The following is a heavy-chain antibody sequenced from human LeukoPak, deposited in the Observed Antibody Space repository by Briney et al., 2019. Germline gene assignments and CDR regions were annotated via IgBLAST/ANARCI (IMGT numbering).Heavy chain of an antibody. J-gene: IGHJ6*02. V-gene: IGHV1-2*02. D-gene: IGHD2-15*01. Sequence: GASVKVSCKASGYIFTGYYIHWVRQAPGQGLEWMGWINPNSGGTNYAQEFQGRITMTRDTSISTAYMELSRLTSDDTAVYYCARVAARDYYYGMDVWGQGTTVTVSS. CDR2: INPNSGGT. CDR1: GYIFTGYY. CDR3: ARVAARDYYYGMDV.